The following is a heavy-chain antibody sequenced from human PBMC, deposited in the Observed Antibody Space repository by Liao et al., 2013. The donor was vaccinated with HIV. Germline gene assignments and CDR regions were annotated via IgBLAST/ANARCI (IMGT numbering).Heavy chain of an antibody. CDR1: GGSIGSYY. Sequence: QVQLQESGSGLVKPSETLSLTCTVSGGSIGSYYWSWIRLPPGKGLEWIGYVYYSGSTKYNPSLTSRVTISIDTSKKQFSLKVRSLTAADTAVYFCARGSRLPYGWYFDLWGRGTLATVSS. D-gene: IGHD4-11*01. CDR2: VYYSGST. V-gene: IGHV4-59*01. J-gene: IGHJ2*01. CDR3: ARGSRLPYGWYFDL.